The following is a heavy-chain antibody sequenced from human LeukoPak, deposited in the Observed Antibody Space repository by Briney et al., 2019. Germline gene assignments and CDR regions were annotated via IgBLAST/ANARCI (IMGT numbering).Heavy chain of an antibody. CDR3: ARGRGNPYYFDY. J-gene: IGHJ4*02. CDR1: GFTFSSYA. Sequence: GGSLRLSCAASGFTFSSYAMSWVRQAPGKGLEWVSAISGSGGSTYYADSVKGRFTISRHNSKNTLYLQMNSLRAEDTAVYYCARGRGNPYYFDYWGQGTLVTVSS. D-gene: IGHD4-23*01. V-gene: IGHV3-23*01. CDR2: ISGSGGST.